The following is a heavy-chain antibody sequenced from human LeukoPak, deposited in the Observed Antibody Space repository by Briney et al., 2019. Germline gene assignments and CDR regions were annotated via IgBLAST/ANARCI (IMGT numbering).Heavy chain of an antibody. CDR1: GGSISSSSYY. CDR3: ARDRVDGDYGDYYFDY. Sequence: SETLSLTCTVSGGSISSSSYYWGWIRQPPGKGLEWIGSIYYSGGTYYNPSLKSRVTISVDTSKNQFSLKLSSVTAADTAVYYCARDRVDGDYGDYYFDYWGQGTLVTVSS. CDR2: IYYSGGT. V-gene: IGHV4-39*07. J-gene: IGHJ4*02. D-gene: IGHD4-17*01.